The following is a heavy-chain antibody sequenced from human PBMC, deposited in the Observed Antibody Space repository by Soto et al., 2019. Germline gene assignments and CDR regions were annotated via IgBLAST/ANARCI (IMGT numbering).Heavy chain of an antibody. CDR3: ARDGQLLWFGELLSPGFDP. CDR2: TYYRSKWYN. Sequence: PSQTLSLTCAISGDSVSSNSAAWNWIRQSPSRGLEWLGRTYYRSKWYNDYAVSVKSRITINPDTSKNQFSLQLNSVTPEDTAVYYCARDGQLLWFGELLSPGFDPWGQGTLVTVSS. CDR1: GDSVSSNSAA. V-gene: IGHV6-1*01. D-gene: IGHD3-10*01. J-gene: IGHJ5*02.